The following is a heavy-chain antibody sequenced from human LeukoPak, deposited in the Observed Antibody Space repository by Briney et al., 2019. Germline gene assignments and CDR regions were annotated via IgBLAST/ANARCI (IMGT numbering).Heavy chain of an antibody. CDR1: GGSISSGGFS. D-gene: IGHD6-19*01. CDR2: IYHSGST. CDR3: ASHSSGWLYFDY. J-gene: IGHJ4*02. Sequence: PSQTLSLTCAVSGGSISSGGFSWSWIRQPPGKGLEWIGYIYHSGSTYYNPSLKSRVTISVDRSKNQFSLKLSSVTAADTAVYYCASHSSGWLYFDYWGQGTLVTVSS. V-gene: IGHV4-30-2*01.